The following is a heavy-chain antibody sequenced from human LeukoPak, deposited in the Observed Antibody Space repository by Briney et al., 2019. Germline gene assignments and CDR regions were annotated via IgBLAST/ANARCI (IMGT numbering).Heavy chain of an antibody. CDR1: GFTFSSYW. CDR3: ARDWRVRSGWYWGVSY. Sequence: GGSLRLSCAASGFTFSSYWMSWVHQAPGKGLEWVANIKQDGSEKYYVDSVKGRFTISRDNAKNSLYLQMNSLRAEDTAVYYCARDWRVRSGWYWGVSYWGQGTLVTVSS. J-gene: IGHJ4*02. CDR2: IKQDGSEK. V-gene: IGHV3-7*01. D-gene: IGHD6-19*01.